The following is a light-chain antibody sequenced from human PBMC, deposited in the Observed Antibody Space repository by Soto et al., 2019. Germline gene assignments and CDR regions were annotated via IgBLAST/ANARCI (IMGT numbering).Light chain of an antibody. Sequence: LKLSAGALSFSKRERAALTCMASQSVRIYFALYQQKPGRTARHLIYDASNSATGIPARFSGSGCGTDFTITISSLEPEDFAVYYCQQRSNWPITVGQVTRLEI. CDR3: QQRSNWPIT. CDR1: QSVRIY. V-gene: IGKV3-11*01. J-gene: IGKJ5*01. CDR2: DAS.